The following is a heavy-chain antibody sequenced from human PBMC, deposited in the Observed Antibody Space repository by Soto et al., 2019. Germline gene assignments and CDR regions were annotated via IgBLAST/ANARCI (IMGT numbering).Heavy chain of an antibody. J-gene: IGHJ6*02. CDR1: GYTFTGYY. CDR2: INPNSGGT. V-gene: IGHV1-2*02. CDR3: ARNGNVLRFLEWLFPNNYYYGMDV. Sequence: QVQLVQSGAEVKKPGASVKVSCKASGYTFTGYYMHWVRQAPGQGLEWMGWINPNSGGTNYAQKFQGGVTMTRDTSISTAYMELSRLRSDDTAVYYCARNGNVLRFLEWLFPNNYYYGMDVWGQGTTVTVSS. D-gene: IGHD3-3*01.